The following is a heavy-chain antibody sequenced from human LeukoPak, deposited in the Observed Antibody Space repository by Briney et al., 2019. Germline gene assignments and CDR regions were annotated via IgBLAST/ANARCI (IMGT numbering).Heavy chain of an antibody. Sequence: PGGSLRLSCAASGFTFSSYWMCWVRHAPGEGLEWVANIKQDVSEKYYVDTVKGRFTISRDNAKNSLYLQMNSPRAEDTAVYYCARDRYSYNYAGLGYWGQGTLVTVSS. CDR2: IKQDVSEK. J-gene: IGHJ4*02. CDR3: ARDRYSYNYAGLGY. CDR1: GFTFSSYW. V-gene: IGHV3-7*01. D-gene: IGHD5-18*01.